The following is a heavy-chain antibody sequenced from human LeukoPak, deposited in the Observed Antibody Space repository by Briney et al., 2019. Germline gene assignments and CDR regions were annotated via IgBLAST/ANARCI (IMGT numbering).Heavy chain of an antibody. CDR1: RYTLTDYY. Sequence: ASVKVSCKASRYTLTDYYFHWVRQAPGQGLEWMGWINPNSGGTNYAQKCQGRVTMTRDTSISTIYMELGRLRFDDTAVFYCATTGYCGTYDAFDIWGQGTMVTVSS. D-gene: IGHD6-25*01. CDR3: ATTGYCGTYDAFDI. J-gene: IGHJ3*02. V-gene: IGHV1-2*02. CDR2: INPNSGGT.